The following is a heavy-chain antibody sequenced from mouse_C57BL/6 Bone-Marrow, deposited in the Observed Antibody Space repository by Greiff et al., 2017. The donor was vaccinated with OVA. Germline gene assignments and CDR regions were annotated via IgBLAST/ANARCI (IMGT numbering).Heavy chain of an antibody. CDR3: ARELLWLRRKAY. CDR2: ISDGGSYT. V-gene: IGHV5-4*01. J-gene: IGHJ3*01. Sequence: EVKLVESGGGLVKPGGSLKLSCAASGFTFSSYAMSWVRQTPEKRLEWVATISDGGSYTYYPDNVKGRFTISRDNAKNNLYLQMSHLKSEDTAMYYCARELLWLRRKAYWGQGTLVTVSA. CDR1: GFTFSSYA. D-gene: IGHD2-2*01.